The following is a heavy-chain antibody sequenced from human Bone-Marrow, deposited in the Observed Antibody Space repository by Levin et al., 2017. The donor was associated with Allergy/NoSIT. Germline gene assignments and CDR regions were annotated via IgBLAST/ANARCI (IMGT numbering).Heavy chain of an antibody. Sequence: NPSETLSLTCTVSGGSISSGSYYWSWIRQPAGKGLEWIGRIYTSGSTNYNPSLKSRVTISVDTSKNQFSLKLSSVTAADTAVYYCAREGGYCSSTSCYFFISGTYYYYYMDVWGKGTTVTVSS. V-gene: IGHV4-61*02. CDR2: IYTSGST. J-gene: IGHJ6*03. D-gene: IGHD2-2*01. CDR1: GGSISSGSYY. CDR3: AREGGYCSSTSCYFFISGTYYYYYMDV.